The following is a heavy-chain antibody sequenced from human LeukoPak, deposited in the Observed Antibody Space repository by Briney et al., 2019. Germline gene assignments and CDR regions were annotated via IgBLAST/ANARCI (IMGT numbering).Heavy chain of an antibody. CDR1: GGSIRSSSYY. Sequence: PSETLSLTCTVCGGSIRSSSYYWRWIRQPPGKGLEWIGSIYYSGSTNYNPSLKSRVTISVDTSKNQFSLKLSSVTAAETAVYFRSRQTYYYDNSGYYYADAFEIWGQGTMVTVSS. D-gene: IGHD3-22*01. J-gene: IGHJ3*02. CDR2: IYYSGST. CDR3: SRQTYYYDNSGYYYADAFEI. V-gene: IGHV4-39*01.